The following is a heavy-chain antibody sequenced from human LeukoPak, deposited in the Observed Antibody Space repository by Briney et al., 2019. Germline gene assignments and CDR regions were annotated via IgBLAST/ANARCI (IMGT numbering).Heavy chain of an antibody. CDR1: GFTFSDCA. D-gene: IGHD3-22*01. CDR3: AKDSSGYYGHLDY. Sequence: GGSLRLSCAASGFTFSDCAMGWVRQAPGKGPEWVAAISSSADATYYADSVKGRFTISRDNAKNSLYLQMNSLRAEDTALYYCAKDSSGYYGHLDYWGQGTLVTVSS. V-gene: IGHV3-23*01. J-gene: IGHJ4*02. CDR2: ISSSADAT.